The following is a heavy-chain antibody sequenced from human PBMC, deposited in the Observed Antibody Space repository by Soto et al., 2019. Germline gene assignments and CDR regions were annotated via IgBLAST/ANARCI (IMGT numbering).Heavy chain of an antibody. D-gene: IGHD3-16*02. CDR1: AFTFSSYW. CDR3: ATAGSYRFDY. J-gene: IGHJ4*02. V-gene: IGHV3-74*01. CDR2: INPDATRI. Sequence: EVQLVESGGGLVQPGGSLRLSCAASAFTFSSYWMHWVRQAQGKGPVWVSRINPDATRIDYADSVKGRFTISRDNARSTLYLQMNSLRGEDTALYYCATAGSYRFDYWGQGTLVTVSS.